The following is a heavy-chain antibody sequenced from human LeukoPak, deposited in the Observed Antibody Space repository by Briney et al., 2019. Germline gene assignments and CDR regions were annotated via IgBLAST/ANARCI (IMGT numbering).Heavy chain of an antibody. CDR3: ASRKTMAGAFDI. CDR2: IYYSGST. D-gene: IGHD4/OR15-4a*01. CDR1: GGSISSGDYY. J-gene: IGHJ3*02. V-gene: IGHV4-30-4*01. Sequence: PSETLSLTCTVSGGSISSGDYYWSWIRQPPGKGLEWIGYIYYSGSTYYNPSLKSRVTISVDTSKNQFSLKLSSVTAADTAVYYCASRKTMAGAFDIWGQGTMVTVSS.